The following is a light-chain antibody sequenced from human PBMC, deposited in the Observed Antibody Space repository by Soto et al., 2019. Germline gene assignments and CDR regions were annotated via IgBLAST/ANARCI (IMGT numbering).Light chain of an antibody. CDR1: RSDIGDSNF. Sequence: QSVLAQPAYVSGSPGKSVTISCTGPRSDIGDSNFISWYQHSPGKAPRLLIYEVSNRPSGVSRRFSGSKAGNTASLTISGLLDDDEADYFCASFRSGTILVFGSGTKVTVL. V-gene: IGLV2-14*01. CDR2: EVS. J-gene: IGLJ1*01. CDR3: ASFRSGTILV.